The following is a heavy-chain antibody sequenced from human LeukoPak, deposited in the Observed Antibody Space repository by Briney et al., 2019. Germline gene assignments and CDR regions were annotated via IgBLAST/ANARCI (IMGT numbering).Heavy chain of an antibody. V-gene: IGHV1-69*13. D-gene: IGHD3-9*01. CDR1: GGTFSSYA. CDR3: ARGIRERSGPYYDILTGYYFDY. J-gene: IGHJ4*02. CDR2: IIPIFGTA. Sequence: ASVKVSCKASGGTFSSYAISWVRQAPGQGLEWMGGIIPIFGTANYAQKFQGRVTITADESTSTAYMELSSLRSEDTAVYYCARGIRERSGPYYDILTGYYFDYWGQGTLVTVSS.